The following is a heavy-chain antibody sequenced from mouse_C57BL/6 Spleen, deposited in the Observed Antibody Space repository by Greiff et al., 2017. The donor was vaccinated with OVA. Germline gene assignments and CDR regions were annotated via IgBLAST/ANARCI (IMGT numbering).Heavy chain of an antibody. CDR2: IDPETGGT. V-gene: IGHV1-15*01. J-gene: IGHJ2*01. CDR1: GYTFTDYE. Sequence: QVQLKQSGAELVRPGASVTLSCKASGYTFTDYEMHWVKQTPVHGLEWIGAIDPETGGTAYNQKFKGKAILTADKSSSTAYMELRSLTSEASAVYYYTRAGFSYYLDYWGQGTTLTVSS. CDR3: TRAGFSYYLDY. D-gene: IGHD2-2*01.